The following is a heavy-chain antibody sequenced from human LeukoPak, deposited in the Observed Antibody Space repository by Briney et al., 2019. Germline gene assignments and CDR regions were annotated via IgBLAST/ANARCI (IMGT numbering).Heavy chain of an antibody. J-gene: IGHJ5*02. D-gene: IGHD3-22*01. CDR2: IYSSGST. CDR3: ARDRHYYDSSGYWALFDP. CDR1: GGSISGHY. V-gene: IGHV4-4*08. Sequence: SETLSLTCSVSGGSISGHYWTWIRQPPGKGLEWIGYIYSSGSTNYNSSLKSRVTIQVDTSTNPFSLKLSSVTAADTAVYYCARDRHYYDSSGYWALFDPWGQGTLVTVSS.